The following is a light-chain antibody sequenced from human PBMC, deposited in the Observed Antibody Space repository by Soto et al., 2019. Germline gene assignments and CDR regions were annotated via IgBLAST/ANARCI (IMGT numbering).Light chain of an antibody. CDR2: DAS. CDR3: QRYHGHSTWS. Sequence: DIQMTQSPSTLSAYVGDRVTITCRASQSVTKWVAWYQQRPGQAPKILIWDASSLQRGVPSRFSGSGYGTEFALDISSLQHDDFATWYCQRYHGHSTWSFGQGTEVHIK. V-gene: IGKV1-5*01. J-gene: IGKJ1*01. CDR1: QSVTKW.